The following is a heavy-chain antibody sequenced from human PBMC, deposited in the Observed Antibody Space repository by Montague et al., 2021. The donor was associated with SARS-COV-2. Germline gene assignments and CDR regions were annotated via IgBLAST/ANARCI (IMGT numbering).Heavy chain of an antibody. Sequence: SETLSLTCTVSGGSISSSTYFWGWIRQPPGKGLEWIGSIDYSGCTYYNPSLKSRVTISVDTSKNQFSLKLSSVTAADTAVYYCARAFIAAAGTESFDHWGQGTLVTVSS. J-gene: IGHJ4*02. CDR3: ARAFIAAAGTESFDH. V-gene: IGHV4-39*01. D-gene: IGHD6-13*01. CDR1: GGSISSSTYF. CDR2: IDYSGCT.